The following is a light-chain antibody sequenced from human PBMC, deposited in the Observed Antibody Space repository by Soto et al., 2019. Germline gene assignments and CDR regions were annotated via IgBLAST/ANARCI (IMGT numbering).Light chain of an antibody. CDR2: EVS. CDR1: SGDVGGYNS. Sequence: QAVVTQPPSASGSPGQSVTIPWTGTSGDVGGYNSVSWYQQHPGKVPKLMIYEVSKRPSGVPDRFSGSKSGNTASLTVSGRQAEDEADYYCSSYAGSNNLVFGGGTKVTVL. CDR3: SSYAGSNNLV. V-gene: IGLV2-8*01. J-gene: IGLJ2*01.